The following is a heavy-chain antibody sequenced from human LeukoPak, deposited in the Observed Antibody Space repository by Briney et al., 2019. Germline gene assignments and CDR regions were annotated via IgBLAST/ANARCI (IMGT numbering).Heavy chain of an antibody. CDR2: IYYSGNT. J-gene: IGHJ3*02. CDR1: GGXIRNYY. Sequence: SETLSLTCTVSGGXIRNYYWSWIRQPPGKGLEWIGSIYYSGNTNYNPSLNSRVTISVDTSKNQFSLKLSSVTAADTAVYYCAREPLSHSSGWFFDIWGQGTMVTVSS. CDR3: AREPLSHSSGWFFDI. D-gene: IGHD6-19*01. V-gene: IGHV4-59*01.